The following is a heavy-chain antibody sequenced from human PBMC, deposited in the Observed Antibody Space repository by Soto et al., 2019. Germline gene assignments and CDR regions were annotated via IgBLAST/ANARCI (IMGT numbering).Heavy chain of an antibody. CDR1: GFTFSSYG. D-gene: IGHD6-19*01. CDR3: AKDLGYSSGWFVDY. Sequence: GGSLRLSCAASGFTFSSYGMHWVRQAPGKGLEWVAVISYDGSNKYYADSVKGRFTISRDNSKNTLYLQMNSLRAEDTAVYYCAKDLGYSSGWFVDYWGQGTRVTVSS. V-gene: IGHV3-30*18. CDR2: ISYDGSNK. J-gene: IGHJ4*02.